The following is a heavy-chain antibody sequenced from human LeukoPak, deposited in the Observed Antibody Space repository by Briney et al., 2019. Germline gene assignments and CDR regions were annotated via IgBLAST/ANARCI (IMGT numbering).Heavy chain of an antibody. CDR2: IYSSGST. Sequence: PSETLSLTCTVSGGSIGNYYWSWIRQPPGKGPEWIGYIYSSGSTNYNPSLKSRVTISVDTSKNQFSLKLSSVTAADTAVYYCARFAYCGGHCWYYFDYWGQGSLVTVSS. CDR3: ARFAYCGGHCWYYFDY. D-gene: IGHD2-21*02. V-gene: IGHV4-59*01. J-gene: IGHJ4*02. CDR1: GGSIGNYY.